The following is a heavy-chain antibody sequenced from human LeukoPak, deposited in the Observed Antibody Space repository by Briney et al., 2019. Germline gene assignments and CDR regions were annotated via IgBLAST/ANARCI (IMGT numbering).Heavy chain of an antibody. J-gene: IGHJ4*02. D-gene: IGHD5-18*01. CDR3: AKERGYNYGPLDY. CDR1: GFTFSTYS. V-gene: IGHV3-23*01. Sequence: PGGSLRLSCAASGFTFSTYSLNWVRQAPGKGLEWVSAISGGSGSTYYADSVKGRFTISRDNSKNTLYLQMSSLRAEDTALYYCAKERGYNYGPLDYCGQGTLVTVSS. CDR2: ISGGSGST.